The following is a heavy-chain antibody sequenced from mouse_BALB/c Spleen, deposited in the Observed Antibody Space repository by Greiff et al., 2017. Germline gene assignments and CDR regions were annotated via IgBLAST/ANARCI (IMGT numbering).Heavy chain of an antibody. CDR2: ISDGGSYT. V-gene: IGHV5-4*02. CDR3: ARALHYGSSWFAY. D-gene: IGHD1-1*01. J-gene: IGHJ3*01. Sequence: DVKLVESGGGLVKPGGSLKLSCAASGFTFSDYYMYWVRQTPEKRLEWVATISDGGSYTYYPDSVKGRFTISRDNAKNNLYLQMSSLKSEDTAMYYCARALHYGSSWFAYWGQGTLVTVSA. CDR1: GFTFSDYY.